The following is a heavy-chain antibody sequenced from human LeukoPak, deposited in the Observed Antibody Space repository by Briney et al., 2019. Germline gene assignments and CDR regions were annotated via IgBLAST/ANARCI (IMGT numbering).Heavy chain of an antibody. Sequence: ASVKVSCKVSGYTFTDYYMHWVQQAPGKGLERMGLVDPEDGETIYAEKFQGRVTITADTSTDTAYMELSSLRSEDTAVYYCATDGQGATLGYWGQGTLVTVSS. CDR1: GYTFTDYY. CDR2: VDPEDGET. V-gene: IGHV1-69-2*01. D-gene: IGHD2-15*01. CDR3: ATDGQGATLGY. J-gene: IGHJ4*02.